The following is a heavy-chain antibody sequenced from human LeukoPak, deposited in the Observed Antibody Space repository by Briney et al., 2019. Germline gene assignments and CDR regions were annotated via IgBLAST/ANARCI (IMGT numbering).Heavy chain of an antibody. J-gene: IGHJ4*02. V-gene: IGHV3-7*01. D-gene: IGHD1-26*01. CDR3: ARERQGSSYYDGKESFDY. CDR1: AFTCRNSW. CDR2: IEQDGREK. Sequence: GGSLKLSCVASAFTCRNSWMSWVRQVPGKGLEWVANIEQDGREKNYVESVKGRFTISRDNGKYSLYLEMNSLRAEDTAVYFCARERQGSSYYDGKESFDYWGQGTLVTVSS.